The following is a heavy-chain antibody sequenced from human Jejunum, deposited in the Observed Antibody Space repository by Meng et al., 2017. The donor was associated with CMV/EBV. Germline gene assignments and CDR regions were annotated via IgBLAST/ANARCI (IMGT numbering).Heavy chain of an antibody. CDR2: INSDGSST. CDR1: GFTFMRYW. V-gene: IGHV3-74*01. Sequence: GFTFMRYWMHWVRQVPGKGLVWVSRINSDGSSTSYADSVKGRFTISRDNAKNTLYLQMDSLRAEDTAVYYCARVGGGYANYYFDFWGQGTLVTVSS. D-gene: IGHD5-12*01. CDR3: ARVGGGYANYYFDF. J-gene: IGHJ4*02.